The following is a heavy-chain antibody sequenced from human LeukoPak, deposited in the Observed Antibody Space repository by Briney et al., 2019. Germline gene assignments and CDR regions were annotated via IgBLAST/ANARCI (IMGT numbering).Heavy chain of an antibody. D-gene: IGHD6-6*01. Sequence: TGGSLRLSCAASGFTFSSYGMSWVRQAPGKGLEWVSSISDDGRSTYYADSVKGRFTISKDNSKNTMYLQMNNLRAEDTAMYYCAKRVPYTSSSVYFDYWGQGTLVTVSS. CDR2: ISDDGRST. V-gene: IGHV3-23*01. J-gene: IGHJ4*02. CDR3: AKRVPYTSSSVYFDY. CDR1: GFTFSSYG.